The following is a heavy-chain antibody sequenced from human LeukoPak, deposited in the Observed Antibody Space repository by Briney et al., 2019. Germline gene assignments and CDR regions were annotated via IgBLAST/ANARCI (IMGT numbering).Heavy chain of an antibody. V-gene: IGHV3-23*01. CDR1: GFTFDDYA. CDR3: AKTLGPYSSSAIAN. J-gene: IGHJ4*02. CDR2: ISTSGGST. Sequence: PGGSLRLSCAASGFTFDDYAMHWVRQAPGKGLEWVSGISTSGGSTYYTDSVKGRFTISRDNSKNILYLQMNSLRAEDTAVYYCAKTLGPYSSSAIANWGQGTLVTVSS. D-gene: IGHD6-13*01.